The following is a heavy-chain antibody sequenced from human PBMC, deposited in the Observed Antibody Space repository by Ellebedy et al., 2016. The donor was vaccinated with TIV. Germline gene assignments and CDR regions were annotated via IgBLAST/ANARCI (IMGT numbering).Heavy chain of an antibody. V-gene: IGHV3-7*01. J-gene: IGHJ4*02. D-gene: IGHD2-15*01. Sequence: GESLKISXVASGFTFRSYWMHWVRQAPGKGLDWVANIKEDGSAIYYVDSVKGRFTISRDNAKNSLYLQMNSLRTEDTAVYYCARAIGAGDGKWGQGALVTVSS. CDR1: GFTFRSYW. CDR3: ARAIGAGDGK. CDR2: IKEDGSAI.